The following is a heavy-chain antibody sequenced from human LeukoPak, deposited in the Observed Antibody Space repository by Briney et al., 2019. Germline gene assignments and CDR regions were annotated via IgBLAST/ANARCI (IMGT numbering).Heavy chain of an antibody. CDR2: IVVGSGNT. V-gene: IGHV1-58*01. CDR1: GFTFTSSA. CDR3: AAGQNGYSSGWYVY. Sequence: GTSVKVSCKASGFTFTSSAVQWVRQARGQRLEWIGWIVVGSGNTNYAQKFQERVTITRDMSTSTAYMEQSSLRSEDTAVYYCAAGQNGYSSGWYVYWGQGTLVTVSS. J-gene: IGHJ4*02. D-gene: IGHD6-19*01.